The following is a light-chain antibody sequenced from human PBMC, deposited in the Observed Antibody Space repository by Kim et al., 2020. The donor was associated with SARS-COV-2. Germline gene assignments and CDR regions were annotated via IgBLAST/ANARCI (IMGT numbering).Light chain of an antibody. CDR2: SND. J-gene: IGLJ3*02. CDR1: ISNSGSNV. Sequence: GQRVTISCSGSISNSGSNVENWYQQLPGTAPKLLMYSNDYRPSGVPDRFSGSKSGTSASLAISGLQSEDEADYYCAAWDDSLKGSVFGGGTQLTVL. CDR3: AAWDDSLKGSV. V-gene: IGLV1-44*01.